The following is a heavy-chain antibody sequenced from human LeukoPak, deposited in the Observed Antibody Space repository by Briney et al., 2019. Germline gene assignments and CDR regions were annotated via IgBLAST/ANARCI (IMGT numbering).Heavy chain of an antibody. V-gene: IGHV1-8*01. Sequence: ASVKVSCKASGYTFTSYDINWVRQATGQGLEWMGWMNPNSGNTGYAQKFQGRVTMTRNTSISTAYMELSSLRSEDTAVYYCARGPSDSSSWYVGWYYYYGMDVWGQGTTVTVSS. D-gene: IGHD6-13*01. CDR1: GYTFTSYD. CDR3: ARGPSDSSSWYVGWYYYYGMDV. J-gene: IGHJ6*02. CDR2: MNPNSGNT.